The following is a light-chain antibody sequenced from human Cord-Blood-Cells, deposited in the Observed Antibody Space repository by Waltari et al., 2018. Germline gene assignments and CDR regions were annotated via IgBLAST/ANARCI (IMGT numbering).Light chain of an antibody. CDR3: QQYNIYSIT. V-gene: IGKV1-5*01. Sequence: DIQMTQSPSTLSASVGDRVTITCRASQSISSWLAWYQQKPGKAPKLLIYDASSLERGVTARFSGSRSGTEFTLTISSLQPDDFETYYCQQYNIYSITGGQGTRLEIK. CDR2: DAS. CDR1: QSISSW. J-gene: IGKJ5*01.